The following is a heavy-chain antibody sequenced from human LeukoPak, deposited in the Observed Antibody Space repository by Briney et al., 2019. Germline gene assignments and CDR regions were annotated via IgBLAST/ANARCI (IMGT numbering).Heavy chain of an antibody. V-gene: IGHV1-18*01. CDR1: GHTFTNFG. CDR2: ISADNGNT. CDR3: AKNRGRTWWGLVDY. Sequence: ASVKVSCKASGHTFTNFGITWLRQAPGQGLEWMGWISADNGNTNYAQKFQGRVTISTDTSTSTAYMELRSLRSDDTAVYYCAKNRGRTWWGLVDYWGQGTLVIVSS. D-gene: IGHD7-27*01. J-gene: IGHJ4*02.